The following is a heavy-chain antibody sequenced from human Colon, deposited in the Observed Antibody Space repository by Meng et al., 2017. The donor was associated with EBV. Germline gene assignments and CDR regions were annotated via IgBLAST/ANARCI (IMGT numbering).Heavy chain of an antibody. CDR3: SRGVDSYKLGNL. D-gene: IGHD7-27*01. V-gene: IGHV4-34*02. Sequence: QVDIKQGGAGLLKPSETLSLTCVVYGGSLSDYYCSWIRQSPGRGLEWIGEIHPSGSIFYNPSLQSRVTISVDTSKNQFSLNLNSVTAADTAVYFCSRGVDSYKLGNLWGRGTLVTVSS. CDR1: GGSLSDYY. J-gene: IGHJ2*01. CDR2: IHPSGSI.